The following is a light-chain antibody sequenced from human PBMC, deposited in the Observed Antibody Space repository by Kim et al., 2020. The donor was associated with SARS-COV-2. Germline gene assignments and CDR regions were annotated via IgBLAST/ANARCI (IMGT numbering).Light chain of an antibody. CDR3: QQYNSWPT. Sequence: FLSRGEGAAHACRSCQSVGSNLDWYQHRSGQAPRLLICCASTRGTDIPARFSGSGSGTEFTLTISSLQSEDFAVYYCQQYNSWPTFGQGTRLEIK. J-gene: IGKJ5*01. CDR1: QSVGSN. V-gene: IGKV3D-15*01. CDR2: CAS.